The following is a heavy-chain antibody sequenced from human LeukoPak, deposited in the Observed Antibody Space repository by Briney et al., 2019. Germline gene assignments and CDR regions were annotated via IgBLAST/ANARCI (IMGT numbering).Heavy chain of an antibody. J-gene: IGHJ3*02. CDR3: ARDVQYGWRPWSLNAFDI. Sequence: PGGSLRLSCAASGFTFSSYAMHWVRQAPGKGLEWVAVISYDGSNKYYADSVKGRFTISRDNSKNTLYLQMNSLRAEDTAVYYCARDVQYGWRPWSLNAFDIWGQGTMVTVSS. CDR2: ISYDGSNK. V-gene: IGHV3-30-3*01. D-gene: IGHD4-11*01. CDR1: GFTFSSYA.